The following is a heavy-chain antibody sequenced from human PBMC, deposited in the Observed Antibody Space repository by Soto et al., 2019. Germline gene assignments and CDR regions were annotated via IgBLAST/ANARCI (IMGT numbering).Heavy chain of an antibody. D-gene: IGHD3-22*01. CDR2: ISSSSSYT. Sequence: GGSLRLSCAASGFTFSDYYMSWIRQAPGKGLEWVSYISSSSSYTNYADSVKGRFTISRDNAKNSLYLQMNSLRAEDTAVYYCASQYYDSSGSPFDYWGQGTLVTVSS. CDR1: GFTFSDYY. CDR3: ASQYYDSSGSPFDY. J-gene: IGHJ4*02. V-gene: IGHV3-11*06.